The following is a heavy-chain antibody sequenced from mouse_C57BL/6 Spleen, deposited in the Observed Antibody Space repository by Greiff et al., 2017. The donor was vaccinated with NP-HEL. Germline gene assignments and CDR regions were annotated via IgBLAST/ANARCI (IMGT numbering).Heavy chain of an antibody. Sequence: QVQLQQPGAELVKPGASVKVSCKASGYTFTSYWMHWVKQRPGQGLEWIGRIHPSDSDTNYNQTLKGKATLTVEKSSSTAYMQLSSLTSEDSAVYYCARVLRMYYCDYWGQGTTLTVSS. D-gene: IGHD1-1*01. CDR2: IHPSDSDT. V-gene: IGHV1-74*01. CDR3: ARVLRMYYCDY. J-gene: IGHJ2*01. CDR1: GYTFTSYW.